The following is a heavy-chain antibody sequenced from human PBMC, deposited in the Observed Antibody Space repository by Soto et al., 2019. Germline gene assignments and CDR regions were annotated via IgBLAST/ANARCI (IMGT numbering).Heavy chain of an antibody. CDR2: IYYSGST. CDR1: GGSISSGGYY. V-gene: IGHV4-31*03. CDR3: ARKGRGYSYGQLDY. Sequence: SETLSLTCTVSGGSISSGGYYWSWIRQHPGKGLEWIGYIYYSGSTYYNPSLKSRVTISVDTSKNQFSLKLSSVTAADTAVYYCARKGRGYSYGQLDYWGQGTLVTV. J-gene: IGHJ4*02. D-gene: IGHD5-18*01.